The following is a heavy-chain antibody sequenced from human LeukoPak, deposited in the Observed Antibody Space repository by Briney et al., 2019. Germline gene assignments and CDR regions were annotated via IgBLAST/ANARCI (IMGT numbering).Heavy chain of an antibody. CDR3: ARDRYSNYYYYGMDV. D-gene: IGHD6-13*01. CDR1: GYTFTGSY. CDR2: INPNSGAT. J-gene: IGHJ6*02. V-gene: IGHV1-2*02. Sequence: ASVKVSCKASGYTFTGSYLHWVRQAPGQGLEWMGWINPNSGATNYARQFQGRVTMTRDTSISTAYMELSRLRSDDTAVYYCARDRYSNYYYYGMDVWGQGTTVTVSS.